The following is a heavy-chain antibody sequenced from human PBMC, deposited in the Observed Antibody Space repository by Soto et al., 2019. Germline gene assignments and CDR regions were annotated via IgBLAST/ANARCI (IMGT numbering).Heavy chain of an antibody. CDR1: GGSFSGYY. J-gene: IGHJ4*02. D-gene: IGHD1-26*01. CDR2: INHSGST. V-gene: IGHV4-34*01. CDR3: ARGGPLHRYRVWGY. Sequence: NPSETLSLTCAVYGGSFSGYYWSWIRQPPGKGLEWIGEINHSGSTNYNPSLKSRVTISVDTSKNQFSLKLSSVTAADTAVYYCARGGPLHRYRVWGYWGQGTLVIVSA.